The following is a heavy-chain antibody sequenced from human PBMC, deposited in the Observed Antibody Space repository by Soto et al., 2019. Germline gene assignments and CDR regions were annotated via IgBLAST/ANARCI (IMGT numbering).Heavy chain of an antibody. D-gene: IGHD3-3*01. V-gene: IGHV3-30-3*01. CDR2: ISYDGSNK. CDR3: ARTYDFWSGYPFDY. Sequence: QVQLVESGGGVVQPGRSLRLSCAASGFTFSSYAMHWVRQAPGKGLEWVAVISYDGSNKYYADSVKGRFTISRDNSKNTLYLQMNSLRAEDTAVYYCARTYDFWSGYPFDYWGQGTLVTVSS. J-gene: IGHJ4*02. CDR1: GFTFSSYA.